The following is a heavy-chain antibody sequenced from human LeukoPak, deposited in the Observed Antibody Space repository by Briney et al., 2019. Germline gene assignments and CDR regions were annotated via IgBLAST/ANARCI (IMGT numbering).Heavy chain of an antibody. V-gene: IGHV3-48*03. Sequence: PGGSLRLSCAASGFTFSSYEMNWVRQAPGKGLEWVSYISSSGSTIYYADSVKGRFTISRDNAKNSLYLQMNSLRAEDTAVYYCARDLRGTRPSYYGMDVWGQGTTVTVSS. CDR1: GFTFSSYE. J-gene: IGHJ6*02. D-gene: IGHD1-1*01. CDR3: ARDLRGTRPSYYGMDV. CDR2: ISSSGSTI.